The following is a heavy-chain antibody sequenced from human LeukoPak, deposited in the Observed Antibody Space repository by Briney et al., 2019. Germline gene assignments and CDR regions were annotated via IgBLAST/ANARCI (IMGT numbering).Heavy chain of an antibody. CDR2: ISGDGGTT. V-gene: IGHV3-64*01. J-gene: IGHJ4*02. CDR3: ARDCSSGNCRGALDY. CDR1: GFSLRKHP. Sequence: WGSLRLSCAASGFSLRKHPMHWVRQAPGKGLGFVSAISGDGGTTFYASSVKGRFTISRDNSKNMVVLQMGSLRTDDMGVYFCARDCSSGNCRGALDYWGQGALVTVSS. D-gene: IGHD3-22*01.